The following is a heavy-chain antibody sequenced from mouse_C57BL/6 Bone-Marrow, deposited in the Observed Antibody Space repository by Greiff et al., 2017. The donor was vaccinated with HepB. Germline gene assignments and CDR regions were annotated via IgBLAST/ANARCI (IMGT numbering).Heavy chain of an antibody. CDR1: GFSLTSYG. CDR3: AISPYYYGSSPFAY. CDR2: IWRGGST. V-gene: IGHV2-5*01. J-gene: IGHJ3*01. Sequence: QVQLQQSGPGLVQPSQSLSITCTVSGFSLTSYGVHRVRQSPGKGLEWLGVIWRGGSTDYNAAFMSRLSITKDNSKSQVFFKMNSLQADDTAIYYCAISPYYYGSSPFAYWGQGTLVTVSA. D-gene: IGHD1-1*01.